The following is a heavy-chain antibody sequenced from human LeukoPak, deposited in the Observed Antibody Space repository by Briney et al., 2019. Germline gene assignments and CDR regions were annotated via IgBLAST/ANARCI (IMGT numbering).Heavy chain of an antibody. V-gene: IGHV4-34*01. J-gene: IGHJ4*02. D-gene: IGHD5-18*01. CDR3: ARGYSYGSFSDY. CDR2: INHSGST. Sequence: NPSETLSLTCAVYGGSFSGYYWSWIRQPPGKGLEWIGEINHSGSTNYNPSLKSRVTISVDTSKNQFSLKLSSVTAADTAVYYCARGYSYGSFSDYWGQGTLVTVSS. CDR1: GGSFSGYY.